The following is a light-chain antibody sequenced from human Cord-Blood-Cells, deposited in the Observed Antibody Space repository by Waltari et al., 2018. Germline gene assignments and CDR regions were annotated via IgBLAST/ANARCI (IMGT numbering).Light chain of an antibody. V-gene: IGLV2-8*01. Sequence: QSALTQPPSASGSPGQSVPISCTGTSSDVGGYNYVSWYQQHPGNAPKLMIYEVSTRPSGVPDRFSGSKSGNTASLTVSGLQAEDEADYYCSSYAGSNNLVFGGGTKLTVL. CDR3: SSYAGSNNLV. CDR1: SSDVGGYNY. CDR2: EVS. J-gene: IGLJ2*01.